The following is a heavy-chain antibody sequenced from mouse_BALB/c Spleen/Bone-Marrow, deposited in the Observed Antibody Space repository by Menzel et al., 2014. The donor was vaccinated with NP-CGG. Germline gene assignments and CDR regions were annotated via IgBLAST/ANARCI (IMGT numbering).Heavy chain of an antibody. CDR3: ARGDKGDYFDY. J-gene: IGHJ2*01. V-gene: IGHV1S130*01. Sequence: QVQLQQSGSVLVRPGASVKLSCKASGYTFXSSWMHWAKQRPGQGLEWIGEIHPNSGNTNYNEKFKGKATLTVDTSSSTAYVDLSSLTSEDSAVYYCARGDKGDYFDYWGQGTTLTVSS. CDR1: GYTFXSSW. CDR2: IHPNSGNT.